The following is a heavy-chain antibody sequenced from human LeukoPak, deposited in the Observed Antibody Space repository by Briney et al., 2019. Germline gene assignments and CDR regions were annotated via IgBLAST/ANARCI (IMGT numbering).Heavy chain of an antibody. CDR2: MNPNSGNT. J-gene: IGHJ4*02. Sequence: ASVKVSCKASGYTFTNYGINWVRQATGQGLEWMGWMNPNSGNTGYAQKFQGRVTMTRNTSISTAYMELSSLRSEDTAVYYCARGESIAVAGTIDYWGQGTLVTISS. V-gene: IGHV1-8*02. CDR1: GYTFTNYG. D-gene: IGHD6-19*01. CDR3: ARGESIAVAGTIDY.